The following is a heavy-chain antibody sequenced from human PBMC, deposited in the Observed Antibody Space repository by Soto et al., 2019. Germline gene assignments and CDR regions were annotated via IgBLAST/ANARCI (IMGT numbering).Heavy chain of an antibody. CDR2: ISYDGSNK. V-gene: IGHV3-30-3*01. Sequence: PGGSLRLSCAASGFTFSSYAMHWVRQAPGKGLEWVAVISYDGSNKYYADSVKGRFTISRDNSKNTLYLQMNSLRAEDTAVYYCAREPYYYDSSGYYFDYWGQGTLVTVS. CDR1: GFTFSSYA. J-gene: IGHJ4*02. CDR3: AREPYYYDSSGYYFDY. D-gene: IGHD3-22*01.